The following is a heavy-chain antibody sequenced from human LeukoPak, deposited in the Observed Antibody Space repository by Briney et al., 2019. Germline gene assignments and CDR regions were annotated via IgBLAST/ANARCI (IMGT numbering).Heavy chain of an antibody. V-gene: IGHV4-4*09. CDR1: GGSISSYY. CDR2: IYTSGST. J-gene: IGHJ3*02. D-gene: IGHD3-3*01. CDR3: ARHGGATYYDFWSGSNDAFDI. Sequence: PSETLSLTCTVSGGSISSYYWSWIRQPPGKVLEWIGSIYTSGSTNYNPSLKSRVTISVDTSKNQYSLKLSSVTAVDTAVYYCARHGGATYYDFWSGSNDAFDIWGQGTMVTVSS.